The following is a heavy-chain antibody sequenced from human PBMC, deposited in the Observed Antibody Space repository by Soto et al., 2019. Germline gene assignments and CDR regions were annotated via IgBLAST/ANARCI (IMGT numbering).Heavy chain of an antibody. CDR2: IKTDASEK. CDR3: ARDSVFGSGSSVNHYPDC. J-gene: IGHJ4*01. D-gene: IGHD3-10*01. CDR1: GFTLRSYW. Sequence: GGSLRVSWAASGFTLRSYWMSWVRQAPGKGLEWLATIKTDASEKKYVDSVKGRFTVSRDNAKNSLYLQMDSLRAEDTAVYYCARDSVFGSGSSVNHYPDCLGHGTLVT. V-gene: IGHV3-7*01.